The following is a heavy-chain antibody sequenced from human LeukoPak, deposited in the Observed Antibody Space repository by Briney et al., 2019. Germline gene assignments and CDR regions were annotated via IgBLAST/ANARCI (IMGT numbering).Heavy chain of an antibody. CDR1: GFTFSSSE. Sequence: GGSLRLSCAASGFTFSSSEMYWVRQAPGKGLEWVSYISTAGSTKYYADSVKGRFTVSRDNGQSILFLQMNSLRAGDTAVYYCARVFVSGYDVLTGYFRAFDYWGQGALVTVSS. CDR2: ISTAGSTK. D-gene: IGHD3-9*01. CDR3: ARVFVSGYDVLTGYFRAFDY. J-gene: IGHJ4*02. V-gene: IGHV3-48*03.